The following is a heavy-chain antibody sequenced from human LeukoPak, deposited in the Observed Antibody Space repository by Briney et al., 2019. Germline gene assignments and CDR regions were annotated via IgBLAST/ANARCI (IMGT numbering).Heavy chain of an antibody. D-gene: IGHD1-26*01. Sequence: GVSLRLSCTVSGFTVSSNSWSWVRQTPGKGLEWVSFIYSGGNTHYSDSVKGRFTISRDNSKNTLYLQMNGLRGEDTAVYYCAKDWSYQGNYYYMDVWGKGTTVTISS. CDR2: IYSGGNT. V-gene: IGHV3-53*05. CDR1: GFTVSSNS. CDR3: AKDWSYQGNYYYMDV. J-gene: IGHJ6*03.